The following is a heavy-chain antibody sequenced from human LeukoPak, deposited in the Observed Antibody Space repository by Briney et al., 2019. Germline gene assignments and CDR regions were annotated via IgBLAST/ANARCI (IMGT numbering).Heavy chain of an antibody. CDR2: IYYSGSA. CDR3: ARHGPYLGRLGWFDP. J-gene: IGHJ5*02. Sequence: SETLSLTCTASGGSISSYYWSWIRQPPGKGLEWIGYIYYSGSANYNPSLKSRVTISVDMSKNQFSLILSSVTAADTAVYYCARHGPYLGRLGWFDPWGQGTLVTVSS. D-gene: IGHD1-26*01. V-gene: IGHV4-59*08. CDR1: GGSISSYY.